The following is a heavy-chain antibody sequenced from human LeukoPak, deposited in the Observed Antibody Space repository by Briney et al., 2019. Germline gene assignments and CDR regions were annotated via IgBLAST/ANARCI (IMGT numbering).Heavy chain of an antibody. CDR2: LAYDETFR. CDR3: AREADGFDI. V-gene: IGHV3-30*01. Sequence: GGSLRLSCSASGFTFSRYTMHWVRQAPGKGLEWVALLAYDETFRYYADSVKGRFTISRDTAKTTLDLQMNSLTTEDTALYYCAREADGFDIWGQGIMVTVSS. J-gene: IGHJ3*02. CDR1: GFTFSRYT.